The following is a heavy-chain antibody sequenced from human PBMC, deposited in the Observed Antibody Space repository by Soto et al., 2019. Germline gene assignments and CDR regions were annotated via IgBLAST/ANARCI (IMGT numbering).Heavy chain of an antibody. Sequence: ASVKASSKASGYTFTSYAMHWVRQAPGQRLEWMGWINAGNGNTKYSQKFQGRVTITRDTSASTAYMELSSLRSEDTAVYYCASSYSNYALTDHYYFYMDAWGEGTTVSVSS. J-gene: IGHJ6*03. CDR1: GYTFTSYA. CDR3: ASSYSNYALTDHYYFYMDA. CDR2: INAGNGNT. D-gene: IGHD4-4*01. V-gene: IGHV1-3*01.